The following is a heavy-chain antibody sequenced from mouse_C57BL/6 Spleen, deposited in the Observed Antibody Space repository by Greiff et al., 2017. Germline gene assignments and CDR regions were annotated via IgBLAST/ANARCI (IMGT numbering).Heavy chain of an antibody. CDR1: GFTFSSYA. D-gene: IGHD4-1*01. Sequence: EVHLVESGGGLVKPGGSLKLSCAASGFTFSSYAMSWVRQTPEKRLEWVTTISDGGSYTYYPDNVKGRFTISRDNAKNNLYLQMSHLKSEDTAMYYCASVNWDKGDYWGQGTTLTVSS. J-gene: IGHJ2*01. CDR3: ASVNWDKGDY. V-gene: IGHV5-4*01. CDR2: ISDGGSYT.